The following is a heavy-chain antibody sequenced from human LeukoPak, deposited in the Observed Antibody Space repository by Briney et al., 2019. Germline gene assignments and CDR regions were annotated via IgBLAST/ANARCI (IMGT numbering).Heavy chain of an antibody. CDR3: ASGGVIAAADTDY. Sequence: GASVKVSCKASGGTFSSYAISWVRQAPGQGLEWMEGIIPIFGTANYAQKFQGRVTITADESTSTAYMELSSLRSEDTAVYYCASGGVIAAADTDYWGQGTLVTVSS. D-gene: IGHD6-13*01. CDR2: IIPIFGTA. CDR1: GGTFSSYA. J-gene: IGHJ4*02. V-gene: IGHV1-69*13.